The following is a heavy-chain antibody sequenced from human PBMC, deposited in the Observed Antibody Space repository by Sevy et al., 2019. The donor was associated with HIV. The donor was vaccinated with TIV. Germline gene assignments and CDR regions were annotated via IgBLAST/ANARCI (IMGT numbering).Heavy chain of an antibody. CDR2: ISSSGSTI. D-gene: IGHD6-13*01. Sequence: GGSLRLSCAAPGFTFSDYYMSWIRQAPGKGLEWVSYISSSGSTIYYAASVKGRFTISRDNAKNSLYLQMNSLRAEDTAVYYCARDRSSSWYHYYYYYYMDVWGKGTTVTVSS. J-gene: IGHJ6*03. V-gene: IGHV3-11*01. CDR1: GFTFSDYY. CDR3: ARDRSSSWYHYYYYYYMDV.